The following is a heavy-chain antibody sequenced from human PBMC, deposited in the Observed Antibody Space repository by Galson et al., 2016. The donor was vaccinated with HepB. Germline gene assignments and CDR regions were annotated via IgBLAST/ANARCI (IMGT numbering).Heavy chain of an antibody. CDR3: AREARVRVTDY. D-gene: IGHD4-23*01. Sequence: SLRLSCAASGFTFSDYYFSWVRQSPGKGLEWVSFISSRGDIIYYADSVKGRFTISRDNAKNSLYLQMNSLRAEDTAVYYCAREARVRVTDYWGQGTLVTVSS. J-gene: IGHJ4*02. CDR1: GFTFSDYY. CDR2: ISSRGDII. V-gene: IGHV3-11*01.